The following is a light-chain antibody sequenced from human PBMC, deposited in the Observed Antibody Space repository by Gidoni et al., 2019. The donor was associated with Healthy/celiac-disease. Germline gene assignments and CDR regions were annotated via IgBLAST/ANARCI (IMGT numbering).Light chain of an antibody. CDR3: QQYGSSPQDT. J-gene: IGKJ2*01. Sequence: EMVLTQSPGTLSLSPGERATLSCRASQSVSSSYLAWYQQKPGQAPRLLIYGASSRATGIPDRFSGSGSGTDFTLTISRLEPEDFAVYYCQQYGSSPQDTFXQXTKLEIK. CDR1: QSVSSSY. CDR2: GAS. V-gene: IGKV3-20*01.